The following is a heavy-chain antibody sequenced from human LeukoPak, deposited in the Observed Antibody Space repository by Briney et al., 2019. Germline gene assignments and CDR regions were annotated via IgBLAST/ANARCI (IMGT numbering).Heavy chain of an antibody. CDR2: ISWDGGST. V-gene: IGHV3-43*01. J-gene: IGHJ4*02. CDR1: GFTFDDYT. D-gene: IGHD4-17*01. CDR3: AKDYYGDYERGHFDY. Sequence: PGGSLRLSCAASGFTFDDYTMHWVRQAPGKGLEWVSLISWDGGSTYYADSVKGRFTISRDNSKNSLYLQMNGLRTEDTALYYCAKDYYGDYERGHFDYWGQGTLVTVSS.